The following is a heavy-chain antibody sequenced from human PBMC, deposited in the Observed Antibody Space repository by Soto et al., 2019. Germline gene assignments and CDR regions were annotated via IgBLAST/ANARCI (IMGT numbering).Heavy chain of an antibody. CDR2: FDPEDGET. D-gene: IGHD6-25*01. Sequence: QVQLVQSGAEVKKPGASVKVSCKVSGYTLTELSMHWVRQAPGKGLEWMGGFDPEDGETIYAQKFQGRVTTAEDTSTDRVYMELSNLRSGDTAVYYCAAAHPRNASYYFDYWGQGTLVTVSS. CDR1: GYTLTELS. V-gene: IGHV1-24*01. J-gene: IGHJ4*02. CDR3: AAAHPRNASYYFDY.